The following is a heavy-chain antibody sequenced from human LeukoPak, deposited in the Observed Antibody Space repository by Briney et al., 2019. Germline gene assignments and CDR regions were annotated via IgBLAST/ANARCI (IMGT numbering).Heavy chain of an antibody. D-gene: IGHD1-1*01. CDR3: AKLVDWNYFDC. Sequence: GGSLRVSCVASGFTFRGYVMCWVRQAPGKGLEWVSAISGSGDSPSYADSVKGRATISRDNSKNTLYLQMSSLRAEDTAVYYCAKLVDWNYFDCWGQGTLVTVSS. CDR2: ISGSGDSP. V-gene: IGHV3-23*01. J-gene: IGHJ4*02. CDR1: GFTFRGYV.